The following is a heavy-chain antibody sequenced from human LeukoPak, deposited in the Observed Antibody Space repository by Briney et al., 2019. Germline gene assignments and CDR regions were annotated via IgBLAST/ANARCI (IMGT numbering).Heavy chain of an antibody. Sequence: GGSLRLSCAASGFTFSSYNVNWVRQAPGKGLEWVSTISGSSGHIYYADSVKGRFTISRDNAKNSLYLQMNSLRAEDTAVYYCARDLEVDTIGFYHYFCNWGQGTLVTVSS. V-gene: IGHV3-21*01. D-gene: IGHD3-22*01. J-gene: IGHJ4*02. CDR3: ARDLEVDTIGFYHYFCN. CDR1: GFTFSSYN. CDR2: ISGSSGHI.